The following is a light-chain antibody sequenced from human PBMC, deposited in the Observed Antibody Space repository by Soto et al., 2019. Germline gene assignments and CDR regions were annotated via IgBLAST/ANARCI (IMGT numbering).Light chain of an antibody. CDR1: QSVSSSY. V-gene: IGKV3-20*01. J-gene: IGKJ3*01. CDR3: QQYGSSSFT. CDR2: GAS. Sequence: EIVLPQSPGTLSLSPGERATLSCRASQSVSSSYLAWYQQKPGQAPRLLIYGASSRATGIPDRFSGSGSGTYFTRTISRLEPEDFAVYYCQQYGSSSFTFGPGTKVDIK.